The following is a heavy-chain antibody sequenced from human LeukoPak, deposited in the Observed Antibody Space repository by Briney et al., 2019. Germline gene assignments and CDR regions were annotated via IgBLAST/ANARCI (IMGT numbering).Heavy chain of an antibody. CDR1: GGSISNGDYY. CDR3: ARVAVVGGVGYYYYGMDV. Sequence: SETLSLTCTVSGGSISNGDYYWNWIRQPPGEGLEWIGYIYYSESTYYNPSLRSRVTISVDTSKNQFSLKLSSVTAADTAVYYCARVAVVGGVGYYYYGMDVWGQGTTVTVSS. CDR2: IYYSEST. V-gene: IGHV4-30-4*01. J-gene: IGHJ6*02. D-gene: IGHD2-15*01.